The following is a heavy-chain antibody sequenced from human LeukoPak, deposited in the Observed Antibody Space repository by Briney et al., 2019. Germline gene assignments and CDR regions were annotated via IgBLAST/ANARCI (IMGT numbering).Heavy chain of an antibody. CDR3: ARDQGLYYFDY. V-gene: IGHV1-69*05. CDR1: GGTFSSYA. J-gene: IGHJ4*02. CDR2: IIPIFGTA. Sequence: ASVKVSCKASGGTFSSYAISWVRQAPGQGLEWMGRIIPIFGTANYAQKFQGRVTITTDESTSTAYMELSSLRSEDTAVYYCARDQGLYYFDYWGQGTLVTVSS. D-gene: IGHD3/OR15-3a*01.